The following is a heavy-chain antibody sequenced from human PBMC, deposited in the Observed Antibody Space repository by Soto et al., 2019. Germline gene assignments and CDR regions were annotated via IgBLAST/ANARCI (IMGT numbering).Heavy chain of an antibody. Sequence: QVQLVQSGAEVKKPGSSVKVSCKASGGTFSSYAISWVRQAPGQGLEWMGGIIPIFGTANYAQTFQGRVTITADESTSTAYMELSSLRSEDTAVYYCARDIIQWLALYGAFDIWGQGTMVTVSS. CDR2: IIPIFGTA. D-gene: IGHD6-19*01. CDR1: GGTFSSYA. V-gene: IGHV1-69*01. J-gene: IGHJ3*02. CDR3: ARDIIQWLALYGAFDI.